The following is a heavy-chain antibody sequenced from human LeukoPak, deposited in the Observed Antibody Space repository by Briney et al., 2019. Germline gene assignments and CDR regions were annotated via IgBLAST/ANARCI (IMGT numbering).Heavy chain of an antibody. V-gene: IGHV1-24*01. Sequence: ASVKVSCKASGGTFSSYAISWVRQAPGQGLEWMGGFDPEDGETIYAQKFQGRVTMTEDTSTDTAYMELSSLRSEDTAVYYCATPRGVSPPAHQDSSGSFGYWGQGTLVTVSS. CDR2: FDPEDGET. CDR3: ATPRGVSPPAHQDSSGSFGY. CDR1: GGTFSSYA. D-gene: IGHD3-22*01. J-gene: IGHJ4*02.